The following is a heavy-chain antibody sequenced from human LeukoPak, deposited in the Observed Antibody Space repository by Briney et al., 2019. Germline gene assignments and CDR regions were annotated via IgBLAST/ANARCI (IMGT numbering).Heavy chain of an antibody. CDR1: GFTFSSYA. V-gene: IGHV3-23*01. Sequence: GGSLRLSCAASGFTFSSYAMSWVRQAPGKGLEWVSAISGSGGSTYYADSVKGRFTISRDNSKNTLYLQMNSLSAEDTAVYYCAKANRYCSSTSCYKVDYWGQGTLVTVSS. J-gene: IGHJ4*02. CDR2: ISGSGGST. D-gene: IGHD2-2*02. CDR3: AKANRYCSSTSCYKVDY.